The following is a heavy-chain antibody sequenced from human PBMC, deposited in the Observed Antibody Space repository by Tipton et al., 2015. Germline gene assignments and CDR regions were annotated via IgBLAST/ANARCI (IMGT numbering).Heavy chain of an antibody. Sequence: QLVQSGAEVKKPGESLKISCKGSGYSFSNYWIGWVRQMPGKGLEWMGIIYPSDSHTRYNPSFQGQVTISADNSISTAYLHWSSLKASDAAMDYCARQVSFDYDTHGSDALDILAQRTMVTVSS. D-gene: IGHD3-22*01. J-gene: IGHJ3*02. V-gene: IGHV5-51*01. CDR3: ARQVSFDYDTHGSDALDI. CDR1: GYSFSNYW. CDR2: IYPSDSHT.